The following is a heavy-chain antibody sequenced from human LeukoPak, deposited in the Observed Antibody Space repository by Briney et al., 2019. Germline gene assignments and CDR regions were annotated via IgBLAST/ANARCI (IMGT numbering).Heavy chain of an antibody. CDR2: IYYSGST. J-gene: IGHJ4*02. CDR1: GGSISSGDYS. CDR3: AREEKSFGAFDY. D-gene: IGHD3-3*01. Sequence: SETLSLTCTVSGGSISSGDYSWSWIRQPPGKGLEWIEYIYYSGSTYYNPSLKSRVTISVDTSKNQFSLKLSSVTAADTAVYYCAREEKSFGAFDYWGQGTLVTVSS. V-gene: IGHV4-30-4*01.